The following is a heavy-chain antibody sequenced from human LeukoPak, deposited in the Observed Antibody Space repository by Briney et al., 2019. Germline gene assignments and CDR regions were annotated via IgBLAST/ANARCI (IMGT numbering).Heavy chain of an antibody. D-gene: IGHD3-22*01. V-gene: IGHV1-2*02. Sequence: ASVKVSCKASGYTFTGYYMHWVRQAPGQGLEWMGWINPNSGGTNYAQKFQGRVTTTRDTSISTAYMELSRLRSDDTAVYYCARDLSVIVVGLYESHFDYWGQGTLVTVSS. CDR1: GYTFTGYY. J-gene: IGHJ4*02. CDR3: ARDLSVIVVGLYESHFDY. CDR2: INPNSGGT.